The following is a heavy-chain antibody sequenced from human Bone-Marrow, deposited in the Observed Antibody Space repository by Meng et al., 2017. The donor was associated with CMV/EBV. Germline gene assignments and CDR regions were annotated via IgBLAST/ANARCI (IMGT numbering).Heavy chain of an antibody. Sequence: LSLTCVGSGFRFDDHAINWVRQVPGKGLEWVAGISWNSGSIGYVDSVKGRFTISRDNAKNSLYLQMNSLRAEDTAVYYCARDHSSSWYFDYWGQGTLVTVSS. CDR3: ARDHSSSWYFDY. J-gene: IGHJ4*02. CDR2: ISWNSGSI. CDR1: GFRFDDHA. V-gene: IGHV3-9*01. D-gene: IGHD6-13*01.